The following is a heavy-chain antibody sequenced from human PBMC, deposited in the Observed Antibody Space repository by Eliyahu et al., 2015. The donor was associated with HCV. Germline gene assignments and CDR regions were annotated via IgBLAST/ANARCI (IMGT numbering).Heavy chain of an antibody. D-gene: IGHD3-3*01. CDR1: GFSFSKXS. V-gene: IGHV3-48*04. CDR2: XSSSXGAX. CDR3: ARAHHDFWSPKYNWFDP. Sequence: EVQLVESGGDLAQPGGSLRLSCVGSGFSFSKXSLSWVRQAPGKGLEWVAYXSSSXGAXYYADSVKGRFXIXRDNAKNSVYLQMTGLRGEDTATYYCARAHHDFWSPKYNWFDPWGQGTRVIVSS. J-gene: IGHJ5*01.